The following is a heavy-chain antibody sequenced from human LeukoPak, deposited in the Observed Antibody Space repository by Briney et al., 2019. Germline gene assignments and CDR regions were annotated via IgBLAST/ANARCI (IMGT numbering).Heavy chain of an antibody. CDR3: ARALRGSYYYYGMDV. V-gene: IGHV1-69*04. D-gene: IGHD3-16*01. CDR1: GGTFSSYA. Sequence: SVKVSCKASGGTFSSYAISWVRQAPGQGLEWMGRIIPILGIANYAQKFQGRVTITAGKSTSTAYMELSSLRSEDTAVYYCARALRGSYYYYGMDVWGQGTTVTVSS. J-gene: IGHJ6*02. CDR2: IIPILGIA.